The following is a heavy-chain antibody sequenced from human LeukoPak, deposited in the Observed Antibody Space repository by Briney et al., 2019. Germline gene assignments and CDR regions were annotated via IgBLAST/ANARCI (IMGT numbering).Heavy chain of an antibody. CDR2: ISSSSSTI. V-gene: IGHV3-48*01. Sequence: PGGSLRLSCAASGFTFSSYSMNWVRQAPGKGLEWVSYISSSSSTIYYADSVKGRFTISRDNAKNSLYLQMNSLRAEDTAVYYCARPYYDFWSGYYLNPPRYYGMDVWGQGTTVTVSS. CDR1: GFTFSSYS. D-gene: IGHD3-3*01. J-gene: IGHJ6*02. CDR3: ARPYYDFWSGYYLNPPRYYGMDV.